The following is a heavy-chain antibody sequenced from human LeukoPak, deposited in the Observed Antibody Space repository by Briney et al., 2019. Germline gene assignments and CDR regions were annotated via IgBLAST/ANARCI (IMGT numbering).Heavy chain of an antibody. D-gene: IGHD5-18*01. Sequence: SQTLSLTCTVSGGSISSGGYYWSWIRQHPGKGLEWIGYIYYSGSTYYNLSLKSRVTISVDTSKNQFSLKLSSVTAADTAVYYCAGFRIQLWSPFYYYGMDVWGQGTTVTVSS. CDR1: GGSISSGGYY. CDR2: IYYSGST. J-gene: IGHJ6*02. V-gene: IGHV4-31*03. CDR3: AGFRIQLWSPFYYYGMDV.